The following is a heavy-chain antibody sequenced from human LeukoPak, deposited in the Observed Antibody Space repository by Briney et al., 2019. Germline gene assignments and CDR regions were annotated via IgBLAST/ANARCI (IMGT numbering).Heavy chain of an antibody. CDR3: AKDLSRGIVVVPAAPSAVTGFGY. V-gene: IGHV3-33*06. CDR1: GFTFSSYG. CDR2: IWYDGSNK. Sequence: GGSLRLSCAASGFTFSSYGIHWVRQAPGKGREWVAVIWYDGSNKYYADSVKGRFTISRDNSKNTLYLQMNSLRAEDTAVYYCAKDLSRGIVVVPAAPSAVTGFGYWGQGTLVTVSS. D-gene: IGHD2-2*01. J-gene: IGHJ4*02.